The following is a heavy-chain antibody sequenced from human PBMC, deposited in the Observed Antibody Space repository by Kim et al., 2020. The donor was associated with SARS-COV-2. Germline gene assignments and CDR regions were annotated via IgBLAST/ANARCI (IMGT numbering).Heavy chain of an antibody. Sequence: SVKGRLHISRDDSKNTAYLEMSGLKTEDTALYYCTRIPATTLAFWDAFDIWGQGTMVTVSS. V-gene: IGHV3-73*01. J-gene: IGHJ3*02. CDR3: TRIPATTLAFWDAFDI. D-gene: IGHD1-1*01.